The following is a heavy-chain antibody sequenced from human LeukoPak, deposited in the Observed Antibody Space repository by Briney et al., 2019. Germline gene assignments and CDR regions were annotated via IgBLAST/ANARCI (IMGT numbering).Heavy chain of an antibody. Sequence: SQTLSLTCTVSGGSISSGDYYWSWIRQPPGKGLEWIGYIYYTGSTYYNPSLKSRVTISVDTSKNQFSLRLSSVTAADTAVYYCARELVAIGGYSYGNDLDYWGQGTLVTVSS. CDR2: IYYTGST. D-gene: IGHD5-18*01. V-gene: IGHV4-30-4*01. J-gene: IGHJ4*02. CDR3: ARELVAIGGYSYGNDLDY. CDR1: GGSISSGDYY.